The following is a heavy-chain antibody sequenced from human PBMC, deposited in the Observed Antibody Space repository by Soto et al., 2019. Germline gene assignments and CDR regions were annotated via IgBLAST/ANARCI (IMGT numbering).Heavy chain of an antibody. V-gene: IGHV3-11*06. CDR1: GFTFSDYS. D-gene: IGHD4-17*01. CDR2: ISSSSSYT. Sequence: QVQLVESGGGLVKPGGSLRLSCAASGFTFSDYSMSWIRQAPGKGLEWVSYISSSSSYTNYADSVKGRFTISRDNAKNALYLQMNSLRAEDTAVYYCARDLAPTTVTTFDYYYGMDVWGQGTTVTVSS. J-gene: IGHJ6*02. CDR3: ARDLAPTTVTTFDYYYGMDV.